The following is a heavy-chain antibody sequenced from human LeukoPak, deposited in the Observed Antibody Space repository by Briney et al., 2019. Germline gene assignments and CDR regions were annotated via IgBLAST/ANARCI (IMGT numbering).Heavy chain of an antibody. CDR1: GYTFTSYD. J-gene: IGHJ4*02. Sequence: GASVKVSCKASGYTFTSYDINWVRQATGQGLEWMGWMNPNSGNTGYAQKFQGRVTITRDTSISTAYMELSSLRSEDTAVYYCARGRSLWFGELLLFDYWGQGTLVTVSS. V-gene: IGHV1-8*03. CDR3: ARGRSLWFGELLLFDY. CDR2: MNPNSGNT. D-gene: IGHD3-10*01.